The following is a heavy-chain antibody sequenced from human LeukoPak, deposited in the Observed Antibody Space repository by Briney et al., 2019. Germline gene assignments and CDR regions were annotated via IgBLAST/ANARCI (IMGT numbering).Heavy chain of an antibody. D-gene: IGHD6-6*01. Sequence: PSETLCLTCTVSGGSISSYYWSWIRQPPGKGLEWSGYIYYSGSTNYPPPLKSRVTISVDTSKNPFSLQLSSVTAADTAVYYCARGDVPEDLAYWGQGTLVTASS. CDR2: IYYSGST. J-gene: IGHJ4*02. CDR1: GGSISSYY. CDR3: ARGDVPEDLAY. V-gene: IGHV4-59*01.